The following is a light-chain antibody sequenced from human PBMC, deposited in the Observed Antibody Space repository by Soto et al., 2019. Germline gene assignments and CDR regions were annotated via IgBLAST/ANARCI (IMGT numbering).Light chain of an antibody. CDR2: DAS. CDR1: QSVSSY. V-gene: IGKV3-11*01. J-gene: IGKJ1*01. CDR3: QQRSNWPALT. Sequence: EIVLTQSPATLSLPPGERATLSCRASQSVSSYLAWYQQKPGQAPRLLIYDASNRATGIPARFSGSGSGTDFTLTISSLEPEDFAVYYCQQRSNWPALTFGQGTKVEIK.